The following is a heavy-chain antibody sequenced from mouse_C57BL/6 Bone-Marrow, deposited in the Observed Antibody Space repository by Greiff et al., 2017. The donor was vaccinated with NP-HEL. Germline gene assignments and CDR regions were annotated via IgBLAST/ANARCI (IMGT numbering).Heavy chain of an antibody. Sequence: VQLQQSGAELVKPGASVKISCKASGYAFSSYWMNWVKQRPGKGLEWIGQIYPGDGDTNYNGRFKGKATLTADKSSSTAYMQLSSLTSEDSAVYFCARREPAQATFAYWGQGTLVTVSA. D-gene: IGHD3-2*02. CDR2: IYPGDGDT. CDR1: GYAFSSYW. CDR3: ARREPAQATFAY. J-gene: IGHJ3*01. V-gene: IGHV1-80*01.